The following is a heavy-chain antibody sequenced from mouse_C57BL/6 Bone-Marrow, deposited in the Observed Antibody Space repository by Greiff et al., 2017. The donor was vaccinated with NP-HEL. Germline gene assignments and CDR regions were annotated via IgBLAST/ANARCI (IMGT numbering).Heavy chain of an antibody. J-gene: IGHJ2*01. CDR2: IYPRSGNT. V-gene: IGHV1-81*01. CDR1: GYTFTSYG. Sequence: VQLQQSGAELARPGASVKLSCKASGYTFTSYGISWVKQRTGQGLEWIGEIYPRSGNTYYNEKFKGKATLTADKSSSTAYMELRSLTSEDSAVYFCARWGYDGGYFDYWGQGTTLTVSS. CDR3: ARWGYDGGYFDY. D-gene: IGHD2-2*01.